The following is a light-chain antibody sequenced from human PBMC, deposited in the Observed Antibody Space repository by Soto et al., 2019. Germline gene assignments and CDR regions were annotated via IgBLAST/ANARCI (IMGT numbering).Light chain of an antibody. V-gene: IGKV3-15*01. CDR3: QQYNNWPRT. J-gene: IGKJ1*01. CDR1: QSVSSN. CDR2: GAS. Sequence: EIVMTQSPATLSVSPGERATLSCRASQSVSSNLAWYQQKPGQAPRLLIYGASTRATGFPARFSGSGSGTEFTLTISRLQSEDCAVYYCQQYNNWPRTFGQGTKVEIK.